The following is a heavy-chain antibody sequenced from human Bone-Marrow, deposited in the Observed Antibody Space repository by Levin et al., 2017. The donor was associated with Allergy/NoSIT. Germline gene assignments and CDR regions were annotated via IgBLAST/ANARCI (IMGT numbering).Heavy chain of an antibody. V-gene: IGHV3-13*04. CDR1: GFTFSSYD. D-gene: IGHD2-8*02. CDR2: IGTAGDT. J-gene: IGHJ6*02. Sequence: PGESLKISCAASGFTFSSYDMHWVRQATGKGLEWVSAIGTAGDTYYPGSVKGRFTISRENAKNSLYLQMNSLRAGDTAVYYCARDRVVSRDYYGMDVWGQGTTVTVSS. CDR3: ARDRVVSRDYYGMDV.